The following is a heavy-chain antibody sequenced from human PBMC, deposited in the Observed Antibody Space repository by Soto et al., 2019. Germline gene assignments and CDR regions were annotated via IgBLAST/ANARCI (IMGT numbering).Heavy chain of an antibody. CDR1: GGAVSDYV. J-gene: IGHJ5*02. D-gene: IGHD2-15*01. CDR2: IIPSFGTA. CDR3: ERTFFGPEHSAGKGWFAR. V-gene: IGHV1-69*06. Sequence: QVHLVQSGAEVKKPGTSVRVSCKASGGAVSDYVIAWVRQAPGQGPEWMGGIIPSFGTANYAQTFLGRVTMSAKKSTNTAYQEQDSVTNADTSVYCWERTFFGPEHSAGKGWFARCGQGTMVTVTS.